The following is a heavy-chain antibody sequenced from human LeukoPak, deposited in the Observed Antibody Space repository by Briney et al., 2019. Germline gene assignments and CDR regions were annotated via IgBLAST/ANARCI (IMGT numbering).Heavy chain of an antibody. Sequence: ASVKVSCKASGYTFRAYYMHWVRQAPGQGLEWMGWISAYVGHTDYAQKLQGRVTLTTDTSTSTAYMELRSLRSDDTAVYFCARARVASHPFYYYAMDVWGQGTTVTVSS. D-gene: IGHD5-12*01. CDR3: ARARVASHPFYYYAMDV. V-gene: IGHV1-18*04. CDR1: GYTFRAYY. J-gene: IGHJ6*02. CDR2: ISAYVGHT.